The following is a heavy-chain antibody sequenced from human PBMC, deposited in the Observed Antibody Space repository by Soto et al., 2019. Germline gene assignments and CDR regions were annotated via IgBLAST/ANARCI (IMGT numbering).Heavy chain of an antibody. V-gene: IGHV1-69*13. CDR2: IIPMFGTS. CDR3: ARGSCSSTSCYKEYYFDL. D-gene: IGHD2-2*02. J-gene: IGHJ4*02. CDR1: GGTFSGYA. Sequence: SVKVSCKASGGTFSGYAISWVRQAPGQGLEWMGEIIPMFGTSNYAQKFQGRVAITADESTSTAYMELSSLRSEDTAVYYCARGSCSSTSCYKEYYFDLWGQGTLVTVSS.